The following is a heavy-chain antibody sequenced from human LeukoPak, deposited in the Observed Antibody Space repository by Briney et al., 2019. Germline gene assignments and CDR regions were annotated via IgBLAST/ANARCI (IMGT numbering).Heavy chain of an antibody. CDR1: GGSISSSSYY. CDR3: AGKYSGSFALTYYYGMDV. V-gene: IGHV4-39*01. D-gene: IGHD1-26*01. J-gene: IGHJ6*02. Sequence: SETLSLTCTVSGGSISSSSYYWGWIRQPPGKGLEWIGSIYYSGSTYYNPSLKSRVTTSVDTSKNQFSLKLSSVTAADTAVYYCAGKYSGSFALTYYYGMDVWGQGTTVTVSS. CDR2: IYYSGST.